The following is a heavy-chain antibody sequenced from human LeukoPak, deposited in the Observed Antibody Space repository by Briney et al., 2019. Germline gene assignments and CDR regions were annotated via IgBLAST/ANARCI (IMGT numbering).Heavy chain of an antibody. CDR1: GYTFTGYY. Sequence: ASVRVSCKASGYTFTGYYMHWVRQAPGQGLEWMGWINPNSGGTNYAQKFQGRVTMTRDTPISTAYMELSRLRSDDTAVYYCASQGDFRRKYYGSGSYSEFAHYGMDVWGQGTTVTVSS. J-gene: IGHJ6*02. D-gene: IGHD3-10*01. CDR2: INPNSGGT. V-gene: IGHV1-2*02. CDR3: ASQGDFRRKYYGSGSYSEFAHYGMDV.